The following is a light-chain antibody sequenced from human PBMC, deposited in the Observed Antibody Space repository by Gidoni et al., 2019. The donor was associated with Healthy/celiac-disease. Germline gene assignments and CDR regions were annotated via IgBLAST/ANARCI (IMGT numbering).Light chain of an antibody. V-gene: IGKV1-39*01. CDR2: AAS. CDR1: QIISSY. CDR3: QQCYSTPWT. Sequence: DIQMTQSPSSQSASVGDRVTITCRASQIISSYLNWYQQKPGKAPKLLIYAASSLQSGVPSRFSGSGSGTDFTLTISSLQPEDFATYYCQQCYSTPWTFGRGTKVEIK. J-gene: IGKJ1*01.